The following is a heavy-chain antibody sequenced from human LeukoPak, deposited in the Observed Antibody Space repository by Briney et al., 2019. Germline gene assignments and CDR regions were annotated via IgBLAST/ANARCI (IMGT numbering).Heavy chain of an antibody. CDR3: AREVGTPQAFDI. J-gene: IGHJ3*02. CDR1: RFTFSNYG. CDR2: INSRCSTI. V-gene: IGHV3-48*01. D-gene: IGHD1-26*01. Sequence: PGGSLRLSCAASRFTFSNYGVNWVRQAPGKGLEWVSYINSRCSTIYYADSVRGRFTISRDNAKNSLYLQMNSLKAEDTAIYYCAREVGTPQAFDIWGQGTMVTVSS.